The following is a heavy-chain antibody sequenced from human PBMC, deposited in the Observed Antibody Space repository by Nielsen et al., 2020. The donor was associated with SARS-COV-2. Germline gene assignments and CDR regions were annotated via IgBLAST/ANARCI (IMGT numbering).Heavy chain of an antibody. V-gene: IGHV4-59*08. CDR3: ASSSVAVPTGVFDY. CDR1: GGSISSYY. D-gene: IGHD6-19*01. J-gene: IGHJ4*02. CDR2: IYHSGST. Sequence: SETLSLTCSVSGGSISSYYWSWIRQPPGKGLEWIGSIYHSGSTYYNPSLKSRVTISVDTSKNQFSLKLSSVTAADTAVYYCASSSVAVPTGVFDYWGQGTLVTVSS.